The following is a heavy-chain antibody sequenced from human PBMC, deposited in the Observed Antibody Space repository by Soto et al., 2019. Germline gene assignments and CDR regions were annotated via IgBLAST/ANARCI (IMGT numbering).Heavy chain of an antibody. J-gene: IGHJ6*02. CDR3: ASLYSSGPRGYGMDV. CDR2: ISAYNGNT. D-gene: IGHD6-19*01. Sequence: QVQLVQSGAEVKKPGASVKVSCKASGYTFTSYGISWVRQAPGQGLEWMGWISAYNGNTNYAQKLQGRVTMTTDTSSSTAYMELRSLRSDDTAVYYCASLYSSGPRGYGMDVWGQGTTVTVSS. V-gene: IGHV1-18*04. CDR1: GYTFTSYG.